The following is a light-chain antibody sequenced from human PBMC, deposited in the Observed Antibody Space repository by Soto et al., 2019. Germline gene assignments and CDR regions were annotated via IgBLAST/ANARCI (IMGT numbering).Light chain of an antibody. V-gene: IGLV2-14*03. CDR2: DVS. Sequence: QSALTQPASVSGSPGQSITISCTGTSSDVGSYNYVSWYQQHPGRAPQLIIYDVSYRPSGVSNRFSGSKSGNTASLTISGLQAEDEADYYCSSCTSSSTIFGGGTKVTVL. CDR3: SSCTSSSTI. CDR1: SSDVGSYNY. J-gene: IGLJ2*01.